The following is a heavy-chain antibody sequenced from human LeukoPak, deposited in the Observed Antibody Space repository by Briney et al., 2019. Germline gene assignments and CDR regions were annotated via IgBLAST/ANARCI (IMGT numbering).Heavy chain of an antibody. J-gene: IGHJ4*02. CDR3: ARDLFSCSSTSCYVY. CDR1: GFTFSSYA. V-gene: IGHV3-23*01. Sequence: GGSLRLSCAASGFTFSSYAMSWVRQAPGKGLEWVSAISGSGGSTYYADSVKGRFTISRDNSKNTLYLQMSSLRAEDTAVYYCARDLFSCSSTSCYVYWGQGTLVTVSS. D-gene: IGHD2-2*01. CDR2: ISGSGGST.